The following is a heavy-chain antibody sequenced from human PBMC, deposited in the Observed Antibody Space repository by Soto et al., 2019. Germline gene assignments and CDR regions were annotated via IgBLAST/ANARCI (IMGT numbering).Heavy chain of an antibody. CDR2: INHSGST. CDR3: ARGKLSDYVWGSYSYQFDY. V-gene: IGHV4-34*01. CDR1: VGSFSVYY. J-gene: IGHJ4*02. D-gene: IGHD3-16*02. Sequence: SETLGVTCAFYVGSFSVYYWSWIRQPPGKGLEWIGEINHSGSTNYNPSLKSRVTISVDTSKNQFSLKLSSVTAADTAVYYCARGKLSDYVWGSYSYQFDYWGQGTVVTVSS.